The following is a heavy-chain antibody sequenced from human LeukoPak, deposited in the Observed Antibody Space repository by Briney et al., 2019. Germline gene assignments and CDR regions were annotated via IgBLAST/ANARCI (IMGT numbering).Heavy chain of an antibody. D-gene: IGHD5-24*01. Sequence: PGGSLRLSCAASGFTFTSYAMHWVRQAPGQRLEWMGWINAGNGNTKYSQKFQGRLIIARDTSASTAYMELSSLRSEDTAVYYCARGYKFRFLKPQEDNWFDPWGQGTLVTVSS. V-gene: IGHV1-3*01. CDR1: GFTFTSYA. J-gene: IGHJ5*02. CDR3: ARGYKFRFLKPQEDNWFDP. CDR2: INAGNGNT.